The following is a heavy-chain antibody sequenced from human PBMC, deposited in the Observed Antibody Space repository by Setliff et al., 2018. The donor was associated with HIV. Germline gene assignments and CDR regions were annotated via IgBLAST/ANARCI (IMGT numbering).Heavy chain of an antibody. CDR2: ITPFNGNT. V-gene: IGHV1-45*02. D-gene: IGHD4-17*01. CDR1: GSTFTYRY. CDR3: ASNGNSVGNYYYYYMDV. J-gene: IGHJ6*03. Sequence: SVKVSCKASGSTFTYRYLHWVRQAPGQALEWMGWITPFNGNTNYAQKFQDRVTITRDRSMSTAYMELSSLRSEDTAMYYCASNGNSVGNYYYYYMDVWGKGTTVTVSS.